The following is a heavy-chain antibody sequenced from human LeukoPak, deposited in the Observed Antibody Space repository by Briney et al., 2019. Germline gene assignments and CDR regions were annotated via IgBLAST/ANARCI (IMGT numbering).Heavy chain of an antibody. CDR3: ASGSYYPQFDY. V-gene: IGHV4-39*01. CDR1: GGSISSSSYY. Sequence: PSETLCLTCTVSGGSISSSSYYWGWIRQPPGKGLEWIGSIYYSGSTYYNPSLKSRVTISVDTSKNQFSLKLSSVTAADTAVYYCASGSYYPQFDYWGKRTLVTVSS. D-gene: IGHD1-26*01. CDR2: IYYSGST. J-gene: IGHJ4*02.